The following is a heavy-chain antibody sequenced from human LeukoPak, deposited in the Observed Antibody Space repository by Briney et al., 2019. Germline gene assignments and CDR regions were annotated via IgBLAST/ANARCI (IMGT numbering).Heavy chain of an antibody. CDR2: IYTSGST. CDR3: ARVGDYALKD. J-gene: IGHJ4*02. D-gene: IGHD4-17*01. CDR1: GGAISSYH. Sequence: PSETLSLTCTVSGGAISSYHWSWIRQPAGKGLEWIGRIYTSGSTNYNPSLKSRVNMSVDTSKNQFSLKLSSVTAADTAVYYCARVGDYALKDWGQGTLVTVSS. V-gene: IGHV4-4*07.